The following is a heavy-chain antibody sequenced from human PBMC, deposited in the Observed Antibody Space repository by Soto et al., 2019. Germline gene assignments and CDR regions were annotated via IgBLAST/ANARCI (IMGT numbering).Heavy chain of an antibody. Sequence: KTSETLSLTCAVYGGSFSGYYWSWIRQPPGKGLEWIGEINHSGSTNYNPSLKSRVTISVDTSKNQFSLKLSSVTAADTAVYYCASYYDFWSFGMDVWGQGTTVTVSS. CDR3: ASYYDFWSFGMDV. J-gene: IGHJ6*02. D-gene: IGHD3-3*01. CDR1: GGSFSGYY. V-gene: IGHV4-34*01. CDR2: INHSGST.